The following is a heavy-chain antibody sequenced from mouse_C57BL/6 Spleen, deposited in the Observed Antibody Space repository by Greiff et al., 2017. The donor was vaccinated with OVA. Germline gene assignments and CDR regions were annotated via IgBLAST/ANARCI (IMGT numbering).Heavy chain of an antibody. CDR3: ARICTVGAMDD. J-gene: IGHJ4*01. V-gene: IGHV1-69*01. CDR2: IEPSDSYT. D-gene: IGHD1-1*01. Sequence: VQLQQPGAELVMPGASVKLSCKASGYTFTSYWMHWVKQRPGQGLEWIGEIEPSDSYTNYNQKFKGKSTLTVDKSSSTAYMQLSSLTSEDSAVYYCARICTVGAMDDWGQGTSVTVSS. CDR1: GYTFTSYW.